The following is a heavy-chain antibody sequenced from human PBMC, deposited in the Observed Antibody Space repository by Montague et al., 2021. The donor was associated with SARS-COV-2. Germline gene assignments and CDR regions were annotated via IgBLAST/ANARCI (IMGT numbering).Heavy chain of an antibody. CDR2: ISSDGSDI. D-gene: IGHD1-26*01. J-gene: IGHJ4*02. CDR1: GFTFSSYW. CDR3: ARDVTAPGPTTFGY. Sequence: SLRLSCAVSGFTFSSYWMHWVRQAPGRGLVWVSRISSDGSDIIYADSVKGRFTISRDNARNTLYLQMNSLRAEDTAVYYCARDVTAPGPTTFGYWGQGTLVTVSS. V-gene: IGHV3-74*01.